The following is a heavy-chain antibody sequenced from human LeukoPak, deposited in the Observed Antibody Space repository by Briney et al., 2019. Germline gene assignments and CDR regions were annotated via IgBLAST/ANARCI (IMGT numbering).Heavy chain of an antibody. CDR1: GFTFSSYG. D-gene: IGHD3-9*01. Sequence: GGSLRLSCAASGFTFSSYGMHWVRQARGKGLEWVAVIWYDGSNKYYADSVKGRFTISRDNSKNTLYLQMNSLRAEDTAVYYCARGSLYFDWFIMGYWGQGTLVTVSS. CDR2: IWYDGSNK. V-gene: IGHV3-33*01. J-gene: IGHJ4*02. CDR3: ARGSLYFDWFIMGY.